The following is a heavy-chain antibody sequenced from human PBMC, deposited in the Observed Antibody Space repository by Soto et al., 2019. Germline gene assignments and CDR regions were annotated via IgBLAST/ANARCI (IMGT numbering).Heavy chain of an antibody. J-gene: IGHJ6*03. V-gene: IGHV5-51*01. Sequence: VESLKISCKGSGYSFTSYWIGWVRQMPGKGLEWMGIIYPGDSDTRYSPSFQGQVTISADKSISTAYLQWSSLKASDTAMYYCARPANYGDYASYYMDVWGKGTTVTVSS. CDR3: ARPANYGDYASYYMDV. CDR1: GYSFTSYW. CDR2: IYPGDSDT. D-gene: IGHD4-17*01.